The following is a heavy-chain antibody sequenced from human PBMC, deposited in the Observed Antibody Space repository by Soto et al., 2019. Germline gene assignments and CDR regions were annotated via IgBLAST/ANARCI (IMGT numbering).Heavy chain of an antibody. CDR3: AKTDYGSGSSEAYSLDY. J-gene: IGHJ4*02. D-gene: IGHD3-10*01. Sequence: LRLSCAASGFTFSSYAMSWVRQAPGKGLEWVSAISGSGGSTYYADSVKGRFTISRDNSKNTLYLQMNSLRAEDTAVYYCAKTDYGSGSSEAYSLDYWGQGTLVTVSS. CDR2: ISGSGGST. V-gene: IGHV3-23*01. CDR1: GFTFSSYA.